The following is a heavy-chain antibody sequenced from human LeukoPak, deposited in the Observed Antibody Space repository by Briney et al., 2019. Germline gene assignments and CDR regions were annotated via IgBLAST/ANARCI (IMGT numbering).Heavy chain of an antibody. CDR1: GFTFSSYW. D-gene: IGHD6-13*01. J-gene: IGHJ4*02. V-gene: IGHV3-7*01. CDR3: ARDGIEAAAAYYFDY. CDR2: IKQDGSEK. Sequence: GGSLRLSCAASGFTFSSYWMSWVRQAPGKGLEWVANIKQDGSEKYYVDSVKGRFTISRDNAKNSLYLQMNSLRAEDTAVYYCARDGIEAAAAYYFDYWGQGTLVTVSS.